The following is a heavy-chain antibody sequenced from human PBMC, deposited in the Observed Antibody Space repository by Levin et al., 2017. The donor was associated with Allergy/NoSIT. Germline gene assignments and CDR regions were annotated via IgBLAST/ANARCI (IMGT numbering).Heavy chain of an antibody. J-gene: IGHJ1*01. Sequence: ETLSLTCAGSGFVFSNYSMSWVRHVPGKGLEWVAYISSSSSTVYYADSVRGRFTISRDNAQNSVFLQMNNLRADDTAVYYCVGDSSAYYWGQGTLVTVSS. CDR2: ISSSSSTV. D-gene: IGHD3-22*01. CDR3: VGDSSAYY. CDR1: GFVFSNYS. V-gene: IGHV3-48*04.